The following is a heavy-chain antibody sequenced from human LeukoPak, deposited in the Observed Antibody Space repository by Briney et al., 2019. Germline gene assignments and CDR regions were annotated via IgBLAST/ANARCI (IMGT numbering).Heavy chain of an antibody. CDR2: IYYSGST. D-gene: IGHD1-26*01. CDR1: GFSFSSYA. V-gene: IGHV4-39*07. J-gene: IGHJ4*02. Sequence: PGGSLRLSCAASGFSFSSYAMTWIRQPPGKGLEWIGSIYYSGSTYYNPSLKSRVTISVDTSKNQFSLKLSSVTAADTAVYYCARGSGGSYYADYWGQGTLVTVSS. CDR3: ARGSGGSYYADY.